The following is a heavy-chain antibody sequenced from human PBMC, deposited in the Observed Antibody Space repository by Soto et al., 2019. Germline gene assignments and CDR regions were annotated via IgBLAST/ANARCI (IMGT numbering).Heavy chain of an antibody. Sequence: GGSLRLSCAASGFTFSSYAMSWVRQAPGKGLEWVSAISGSGGSTYYADSVKGRFTISRDNSKNTLYLQMNSLRAEDTGVYYCARDRGSIAATGIKFDDWGQGTLVTVAS. CDR1: GFTFSSYA. V-gene: IGHV3-23*01. D-gene: IGHD6-13*01. CDR3: ARDRGSIAATGIKFDD. CDR2: ISGSGGST. J-gene: IGHJ4*02.